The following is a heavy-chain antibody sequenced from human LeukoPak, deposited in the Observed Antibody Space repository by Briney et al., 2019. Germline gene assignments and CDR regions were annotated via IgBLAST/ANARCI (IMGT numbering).Heavy chain of an antibody. CDR3: ATSYDSSGYYPTYYFDY. CDR2: ISSSSSYI. D-gene: IGHD3-22*01. J-gene: IGHJ4*02. CDR1: GFTFSSCS. V-gene: IGHV3-21*01. Sequence: GGSLRLSCAASGFTFSSCSMNWVRQAPGKGLEWVSSISSSSSYIYYADSVKGRFTISRDNAKNSLYLQMNSLRAEDTAVYYCATSYDSSGYYPTYYFDYWGQGTLVTVSS.